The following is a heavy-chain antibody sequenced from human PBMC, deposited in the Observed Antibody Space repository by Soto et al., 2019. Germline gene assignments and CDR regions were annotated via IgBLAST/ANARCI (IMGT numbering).Heavy chain of an antibody. CDR2: ISAYNGNT. D-gene: IGHD3-3*01. CDR1: GYTFTSCG. CDR3: ARDYDFWSGYYLAFDI. J-gene: IGHJ3*02. Sequence: GASVKVSCKASGYTFTSCGISWVRQALGQGIEWKGLISAYNGNTNYAQKLQGRVTMTTDTSTSTAYMELRSLRSDDTAVYYCARDYDFWSGYYLAFDIWGQGTMVTVSS. V-gene: IGHV1-18*01.